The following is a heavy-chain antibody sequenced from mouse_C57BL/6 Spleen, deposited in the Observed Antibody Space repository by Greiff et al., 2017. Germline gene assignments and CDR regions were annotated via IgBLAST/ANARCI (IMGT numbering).Heavy chain of an antibody. Sequence: VQLQQSGPELVKPGASVKISCKASGYTFTDYYMNWVKQSHGKSLEWIGDINPNNGGTSYNQKFKGKATLTVDKSSSTAYMELRSLTSEDSAVYYCARRYRNYGAMDYWGQGTSVTVSS. CDR1: GYTFTDYY. J-gene: IGHJ4*01. V-gene: IGHV1-26*01. D-gene: IGHD2-5*01. CDR2: INPNNGGT. CDR3: ARRYRNYGAMDY.